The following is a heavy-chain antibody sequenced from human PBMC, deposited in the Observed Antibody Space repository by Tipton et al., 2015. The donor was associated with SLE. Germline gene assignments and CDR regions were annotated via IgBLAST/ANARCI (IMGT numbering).Heavy chain of an antibody. J-gene: IGHJ4*02. Sequence: SLRLSCAASGFTVGSNYMSWVRQAPGKGLEWVSVIYDSGNSYYADSVKGRFTISRHNSKNTLYLQMNSLRDEDTAVYYCAKEGGDDSSGYMHYWGQGTLVTVS. CDR1: GFTVGSNY. CDR2: IYDSGNS. CDR3: AKEGGDDSSGYMHY. D-gene: IGHD3-22*01. V-gene: IGHV3-53*01.